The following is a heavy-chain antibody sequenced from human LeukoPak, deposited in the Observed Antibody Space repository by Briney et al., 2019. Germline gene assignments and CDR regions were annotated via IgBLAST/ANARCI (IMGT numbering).Heavy chain of an antibody. Sequence: GGSLRLSCAASGFTFSSYNMNWVRQAPGKGLEWVANIKQDGSEKYYVDSVKGRFTISRDNAKNSLYLQMNSLRAEDTAVYYCARVGAVATKYYFDYWGQGTLVTASS. CDR3: ARVGAVATKYYFDY. CDR2: IKQDGSEK. V-gene: IGHV3-7*01. CDR1: GFTFSSYN. J-gene: IGHJ4*02. D-gene: IGHD5-12*01.